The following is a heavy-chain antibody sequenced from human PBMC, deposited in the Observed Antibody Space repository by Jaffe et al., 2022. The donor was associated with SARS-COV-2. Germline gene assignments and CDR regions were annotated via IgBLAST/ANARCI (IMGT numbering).Heavy chain of an antibody. D-gene: IGHD3-16*01. J-gene: IGHJ4*02. CDR1: GFSLSNYE. CDR3: ARDQVYGGVDY. CDR2: IYTSGTTI. Sequence: EVQLVESGGGLVQPGGSLRLSCVASGFSLSNYEMNWVRQAPGKGLEWISYIYTSGTTIYYADSVKGRFIISRDNAKNSLYLQMNSLRAEDTAVYYCARDQVYGGVDYWGRGTLVTVSS. V-gene: IGHV3-48*03.